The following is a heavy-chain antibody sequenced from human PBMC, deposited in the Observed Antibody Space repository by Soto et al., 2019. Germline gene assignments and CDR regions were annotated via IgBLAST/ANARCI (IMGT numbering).Heavy chain of an antibody. V-gene: IGHV4-39*07. CDR3: AREPYLGGSYPNWFDP. J-gene: IGHJ5*02. D-gene: IGHD3-16*02. CDR1: GGSISSSSYY. Sequence: PSESLSLTCTVSGGSISSSSYYWGWIRQPPGKGLEWIGSIYYSGSTYYNPSLKSRVTISVDKSKNQFSLKLSSVTAADTAVYYCAREPYLGGSYPNWFDPWGQGTLVTVSS. CDR2: IYYSGST.